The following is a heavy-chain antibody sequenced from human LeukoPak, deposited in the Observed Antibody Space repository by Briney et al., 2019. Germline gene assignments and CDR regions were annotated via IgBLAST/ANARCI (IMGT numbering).Heavy chain of an antibody. D-gene: IGHD6-13*01. J-gene: IGHJ6*03. CDR1: GFTFSSYT. V-gene: IGHV3-48*01. Sequence: GGSLRLSCAASGFTFSSYTMNWVRQAPGKGLEWVSYISTSSSTIYYADSVKGRFTISRDNAKSSLYLQMNSLRAEDTAVYYCARAAPYYYMDVWGKGTTVTVSS. CDR3: ARAAPYYYMDV. CDR2: ISTSSSTI.